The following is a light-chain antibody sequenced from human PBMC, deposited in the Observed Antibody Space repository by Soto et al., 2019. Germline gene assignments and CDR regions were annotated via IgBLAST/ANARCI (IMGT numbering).Light chain of an antibody. V-gene: IGKV3-15*01. Sequence: EIVLTQSPATLSLSPGERATLSCRASQSISSYLAWYQQKPGQAPRLLIYDASTRATGIPARFSGSGSGTEFTLTISSLQSEDFAAYYCQQYNSWPETFGQGTKVDI. J-gene: IGKJ1*01. CDR2: DAS. CDR1: QSISSY. CDR3: QQYNSWPET.